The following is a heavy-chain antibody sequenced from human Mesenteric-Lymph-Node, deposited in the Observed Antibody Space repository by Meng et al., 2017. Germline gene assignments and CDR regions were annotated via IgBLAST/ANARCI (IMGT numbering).Heavy chain of an antibody. V-gene: IGHV3-7*01. D-gene: IGHD1-26*01. CDR2: IKYDGTEK. J-gene: IGHJ4*02. CDR3: ARNSGTNYFDY. CDR1: GFTFSSYW. Sequence: GESLKISCAASGFTFSSYWMTWVRQAPGKGLEWVANIKYDGTEKYHLDSVKGRFTISRDNAKNSLYLQVDSLRGKDTAVYYCARNSGTNYFDYWGQGTLVTVSS.